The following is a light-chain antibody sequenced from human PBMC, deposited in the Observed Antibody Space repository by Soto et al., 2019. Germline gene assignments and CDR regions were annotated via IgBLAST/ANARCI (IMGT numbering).Light chain of an antibody. V-gene: IGKV3-15*01. CDR3: QQYNNWPPWP. CDR1: QSVSSN. Sequence: EIVMTQSPATLSVSPGERATLSCRASQSVSSNLAWYQQKPGQAPRLLIYGASTRATGIPARFSGSGSGTDFTLTLSTLQSKVFPVYYCQQYNNWPPWPFGQGPKVDIK. CDR2: GAS. J-gene: IGKJ1*01.